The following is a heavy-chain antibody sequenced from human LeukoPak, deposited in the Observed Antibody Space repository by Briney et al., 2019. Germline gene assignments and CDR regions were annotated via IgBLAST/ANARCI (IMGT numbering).Heavy chain of an antibody. CDR1: GFTFSSYG. J-gene: IGHJ4*02. CDR3: AKSEGYCSGGSCLGY. Sequence: GRSLRLSCAASGFTFSSYGMHWVRQAPGEGLEGGAVISYDGSNKYYADSVKGRFTISRDNSKNTLYLQMNSLRAEDTAVYYCAKSEGYCSGGSCLGYWGQGTLVTVSS. D-gene: IGHD2-15*01. CDR2: ISYDGSNK. V-gene: IGHV3-30*18.